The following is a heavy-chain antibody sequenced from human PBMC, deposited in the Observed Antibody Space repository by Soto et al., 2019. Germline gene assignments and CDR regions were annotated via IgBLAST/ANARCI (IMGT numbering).Heavy chain of an antibody. D-gene: IGHD1-1*01. J-gene: IGHJ6*02. Sequence: SETLSLTCTVSGGSISSVGYYWIWIRQHPGKGLEWIGYIYYSGSTYYNPSLKSRVTISVDTSKNQFSLKLSSVTAADTAVYYCARELGGNNYYYYYGMDVWGQRTTVTVSS. CDR3: ARELGGNNYYYYYGMDV. CDR2: IYYSGST. V-gene: IGHV4-31*03. CDR1: GGSISSVGYY.